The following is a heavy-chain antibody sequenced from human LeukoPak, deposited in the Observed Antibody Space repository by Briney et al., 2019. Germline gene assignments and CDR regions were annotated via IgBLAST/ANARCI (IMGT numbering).Heavy chain of an antibody. CDR1: GFTVSSNY. J-gene: IGHJ6*03. D-gene: IGHD1-14*01. CDR2: IYYSGST. CDR3: ARGTTNYYYYYMDV. Sequence: PGGSLRLSCAASGFTVSSNYMSWIRQPPGKGLEWIGYIYYSGSTNYNPSLKSRVTISVDTAKNQVSLKVSSVTAADTAVYYCARGTTNYYYYYMDVWGKGTTVTVSS. V-gene: IGHV4-59*02.